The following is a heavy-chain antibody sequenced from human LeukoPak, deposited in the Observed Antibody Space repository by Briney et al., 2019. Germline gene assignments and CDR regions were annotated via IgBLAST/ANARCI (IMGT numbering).Heavy chain of an antibody. Sequence: GGSLRLSCAASGFTLSNYWMHWVRQAPGKGLVWVSRINADGSSASYADSVKGRFTISRDNAKNTLYLQLNSLRAEDTAMYYCARDYGRSRDYGMDVWGQGTTVTVSS. CDR3: ARDYGRSRDYGMDV. D-gene: IGHD3-10*01. CDR2: INADGSSA. J-gene: IGHJ6*02. V-gene: IGHV3-74*01. CDR1: GFTLSNYW.